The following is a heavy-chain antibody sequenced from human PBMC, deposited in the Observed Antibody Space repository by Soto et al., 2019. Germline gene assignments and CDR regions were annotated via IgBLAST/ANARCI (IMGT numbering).Heavy chain of an antibody. J-gene: IGHJ1*01. V-gene: IGHV3-23*01. CDR3: TNNPLNDFWSGFRAEYYQH. Sequence: GGSLRRSCAASGFTLSSYAMSWVRQAPGKVLELVSAISGSGVSTYYADSVKGRFTISRDNPKNTLYLQMNSLRAEDTAVYYCTNNPLNDFWSGFRAEYYQHWGQGTLVNVSS. CDR1: GFTLSSYA. D-gene: IGHD3-3*01. CDR2: ISGSGVST.